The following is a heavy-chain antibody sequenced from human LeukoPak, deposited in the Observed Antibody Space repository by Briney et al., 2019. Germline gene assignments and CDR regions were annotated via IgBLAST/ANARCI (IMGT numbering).Heavy chain of an antibody. Sequence: ASVKVSCKASGGTFSSYAISWMRQAPGQGLEWMGGIIPIFGTANYAQKFQGRVTITADESTSTAYMELSSLRSEDTAVYYCVLTVTTFYTSNAFDIWGQGTMVTVSS. D-gene: IGHD4-11*01. CDR2: IIPIFGTA. V-gene: IGHV1-69*13. CDR1: GGTFSSYA. CDR3: VLTVTTFYTSNAFDI. J-gene: IGHJ3*02.